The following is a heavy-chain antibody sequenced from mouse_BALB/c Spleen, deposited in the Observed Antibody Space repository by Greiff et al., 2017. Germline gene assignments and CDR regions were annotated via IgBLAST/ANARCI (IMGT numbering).Heavy chain of an antibody. J-gene: IGHJ3*01. CDR1: GFTFSSYA. V-gene: IGHV5-9-4*01. CDR2: ISSGGSYT. CDR3: AREMFAY. Sequence: EVKLMESGGGLVKPGGSLKLSCAASGFTFSSYAMSWVRQSPEKRLEWVAEISSGGSYTYYPDTVTGRFTISRDNAKNTLYLEMSSLRSEDTAMYYCAREMFAYWGQGTLVTVSA.